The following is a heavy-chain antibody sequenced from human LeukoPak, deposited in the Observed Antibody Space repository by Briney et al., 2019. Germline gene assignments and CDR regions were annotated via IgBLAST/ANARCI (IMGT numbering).Heavy chain of an antibody. CDR2: IIPIFGTA. V-gene: IGHV1-69*01. J-gene: IGHJ4*02. CDR3: ARDSQGFGGYNHYFDY. CDR1: GGTFTSYA. Sequence: SVTVSCKASGGTFTSYAISWVRQAPGQGLERMGGIIPIFGTANYAQKFQGRVTITADESTSTAYMELSSLRSEDTAVYYCARDSQGFGGYNHYFDYWGQGTLVTVSS. D-gene: IGHD3-10*01.